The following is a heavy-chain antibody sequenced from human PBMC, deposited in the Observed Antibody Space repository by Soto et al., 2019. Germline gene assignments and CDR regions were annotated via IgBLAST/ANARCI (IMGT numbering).Heavy chain of an antibody. CDR1: GFTFSSYA. CDR2: ISGSGGST. J-gene: IGHJ4*02. D-gene: IGHD3-10*01. V-gene: IGHV3-23*01. Sequence: EVQPLESGGGLVQPGGSLRLSCAASGFTFSSYAMSWVRQAPRKGLEWVSAISGSGGSTYYADSVKGRFTISRDNSKNAVYLKMKSLRAEDTVVDDCATSRYSYYYGSGSYYCYWGQGTLVTVSS. CDR3: ATSRYSYYYGSGSYYCY.